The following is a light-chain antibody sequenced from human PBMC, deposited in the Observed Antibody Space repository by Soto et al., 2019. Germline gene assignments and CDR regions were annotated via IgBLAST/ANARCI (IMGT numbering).Light chain of an antibody. Sequence: EIVLTQSPGTLSLSPGERATLSCRASQSVSSSYLAWYQQKPGHAPRLLIYGASSRATGIPDRFSGSGSGTDLTLTISRMEPEDFAVYYCQQYGSSPLTFGGGTKVDIK. J-gene: IGKJ4*01. CDR2: GAS. CDR3: QQYGSSPLT. CDR1: QSVSSSY. V-gene: IGKV3-20*01.